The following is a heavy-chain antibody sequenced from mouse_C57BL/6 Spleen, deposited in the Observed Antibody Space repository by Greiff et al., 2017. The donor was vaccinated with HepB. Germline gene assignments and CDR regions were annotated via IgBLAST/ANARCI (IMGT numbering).Heavy chain of an antibody. D-gene: IGHD1-1*02. Sequence: QVQLKQPGAELVMPGASVKLSCKASGYTFTSYWMHWVKQRPGQGLEWIGEIDPSDSYTNYNQKFKGKSTLTVDKSSSTAYMQLSSLTSEDSAVYYGARGGLGNYAMDYWGQGTSVTVSS. CDR1: GYTFTSYW. CDR3: ARGGLGNYAMDY. CDR2: IDPSDSYT. J-gene: IGHJ4*01. V-gene: IGHV1-69*01.